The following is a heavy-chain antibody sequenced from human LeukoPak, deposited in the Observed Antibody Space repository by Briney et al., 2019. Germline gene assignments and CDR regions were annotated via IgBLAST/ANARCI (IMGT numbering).Heavy chain of an antibody. V-gene: IGHV4-4*07. J-gene: IGHJ4*02. CDR1: GGSISSYF. CDR3: ARDRFGDLNYFDY. Sequence: PSETLSLTCTVSGGSISSYFWSWIRQPAGKGLEWIGRIYTSGSTNYNPSLKSRVTISADKSTNQFSLKLSSVTAEDTAVYYCARDRFGDLNYFDYWGQGTLVTVSS. D-gene: IGHD3-3*01. CDR2: IYTSGST.